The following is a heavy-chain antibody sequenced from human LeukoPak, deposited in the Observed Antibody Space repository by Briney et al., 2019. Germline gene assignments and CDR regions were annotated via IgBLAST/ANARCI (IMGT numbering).Heavy chain of an antibody. CDR3: ASGNLRHLNDLWSGVHYYMDV. J-gene: IGHJ6*03. V-gene: IGHV1-69*05. CDR1: GGTFSSSYA. D-gene: IGHD3-3*01. Sequence: SVKVSCKASGGTFSSSYAITWVRQAPGQGLEWMGGIIPMFGTAKNAQKFQGRVTITTDASTSTAYMELSSLRSEDTAVYYCASGNLRHLNDLWSGVHYYMDVWGTGTTVTVSS. CDR2: IIPMFGTA.